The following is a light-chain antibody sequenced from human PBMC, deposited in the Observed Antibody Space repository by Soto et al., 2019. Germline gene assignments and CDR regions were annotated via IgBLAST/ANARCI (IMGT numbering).Light chain of an antibody. CDR3: QQRSNWPPT. CDR1: QTISSW. J-gene: IGKJ5*01. V-gene: IGKV1-5*01. Sequence: DIQMTHPPSTLSVSVGDRVTITCRASQTISSWLAWYQQKPGKAPKLLIYAASSLQSGVPSRFSGSGSGTDFTLNISNLEPEDFAVYYCQQRSNWPPTFGQGTRLEIK. CDR2: AAS.